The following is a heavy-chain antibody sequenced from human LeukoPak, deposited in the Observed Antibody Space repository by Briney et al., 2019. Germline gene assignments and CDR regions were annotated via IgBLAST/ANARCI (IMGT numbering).Heavy chain of an antibody. CDR2: INPKSGET. V-gene: IGHV1-2*02. CDR1: GYTFIDCY. D-gene: IGHD3-22*01. J-gene: IGHJ3*02. CDR3: ASEYYYDRSGANAFDI. Sequence: AXVKVSCKASGYTFIDCYIHWVRQAPGQGLEWMGWINPKSGETKYAPKFQGRVTMTRDTSISTAYMDVSSLRYDDTAVYYCASEYYYDRSGANAFDIWGQGTMVTVS.